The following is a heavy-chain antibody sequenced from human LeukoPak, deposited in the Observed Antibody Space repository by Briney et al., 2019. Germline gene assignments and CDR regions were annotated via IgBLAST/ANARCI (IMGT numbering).Heavy chain of an antibody. CDR2: IRYDGSNK. CDR1: GFTFSGSA. CDR3: AKIYSAIFGVYYFDY. V-gene: IGHV3-30*02. D-gene: IGHD3-3*01. Sequence: GGSLRLSCAASGFTFSGSAMHWVRQAPGKGLEWEAFIRYDGSNKYYADSVKGRFTISRDNSKNTLYLQMNSLRAEDTAVYYCAKIYSAIFGVYYFDYWGQGTLVTVSS. J-gene: IGHJ4*02.